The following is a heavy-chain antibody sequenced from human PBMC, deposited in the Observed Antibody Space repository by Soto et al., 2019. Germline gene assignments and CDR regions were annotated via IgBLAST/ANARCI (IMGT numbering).Heavy chain of an antibody. CDR3: ARELSSSWRFDY. Sequence: QVQLVQSGAEVKKPGDSVKVSCKASGYTFTSYDINWVRQATGQGLEWMGWMNPNSGNTGYAQKFQGRVTMTRNTSISTDDMELRSLKSEATAVYYCARELSSSWRFDYWGQGTLVTVSS. V-gene: IGHV1-8*01. CDR2: MNPNSGNT. D-gene: IGHD6-13*01. CDR1: GYTFTSYD. J-gene: IGHJ4*02.